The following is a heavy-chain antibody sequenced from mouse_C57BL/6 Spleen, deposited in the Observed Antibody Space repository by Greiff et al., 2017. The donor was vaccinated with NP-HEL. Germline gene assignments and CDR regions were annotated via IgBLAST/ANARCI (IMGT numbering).Heavy chain of an antibody. CDR1: GFNITDYY. CDR2: IDPEDGET. CDR3: GRNYEYGY. Sequence: VQLQESGAELVKPGASVKLSCTASGFNITDYYMHWVKQRTEQGLEWIGRIDPEDGETKYDAKFQGKATMTADKSSNTAYLQLSSLTFEDTAVYYGGRNYEYGYWGQGTTLTVSS. J-gene: IGHJ2*01. V-gene: IGHV14-2*01. D-gene: IGHD2-10*02.